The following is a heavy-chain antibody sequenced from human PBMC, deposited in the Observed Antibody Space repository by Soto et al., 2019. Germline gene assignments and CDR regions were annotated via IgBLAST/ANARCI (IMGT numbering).Heavy chain of an antibody. V-gene: IGHV3-23*01. D-gene: IGHD3-3*01. J-gene: IGHJ4*02. CDR3: AAYYDFWSGYSD. Sequence: PGGSLRLSCAASGFSFSSFAMNWVRQAPGKGLEWVSIISGSADSTFYADSVKGRFTISRDNSKSTLYLQMNSLRAEDTAVYYCAAYYDFWSGYSDWGQGTLVTVSS. CDR2: ISGSADST. CDR1: GFSFSSFA.